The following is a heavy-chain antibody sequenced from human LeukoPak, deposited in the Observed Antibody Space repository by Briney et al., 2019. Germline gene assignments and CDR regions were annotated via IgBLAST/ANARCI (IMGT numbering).Heavy chain of an antibody. J-gene: IGHJ4*02. Sequence: GGSLRLSCAAPGFTFSSYAMHWVRQAPGKGLEWVAVISYDGSNKYYADSVKGRFTISRDNSKNTLYLQMNSLRAEDTAVYYCARDGRYNRNLYYFDYWGQGTLVTVSS. D-gene: IGHD1-14*01. V-gene: IGHV3-30-3*01. CDR2: ISYDGSNK. CDR1: GFTFSSYA. CDR3: ARDGRYNRNLYYFDY.